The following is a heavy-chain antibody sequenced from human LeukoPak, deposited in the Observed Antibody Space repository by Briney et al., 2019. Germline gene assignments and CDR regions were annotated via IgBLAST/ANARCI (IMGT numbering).Heavy chain of an antibody. CDR2: FTHHGKT. J-gene: IGHJ4*02. Sequence: SETLSLTCAVYGGSLSCYFWSWIRQPPGKGLEWIGEFTHHGKTNYNPSLKSRLTMSVDTSKKQFSLRLSSVTAADTAVYYCAIIYGDYSDFDYWGQGTLVTVSS. V-gene: IGHV4-34*01. CDR3: AIIYGDYSDFDY. D-gene: IGHD4-17*01. CDR1: GGSLSCYF.